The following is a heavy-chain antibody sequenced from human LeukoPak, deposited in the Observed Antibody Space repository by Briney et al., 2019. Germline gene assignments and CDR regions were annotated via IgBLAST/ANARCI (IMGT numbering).Heavy chain of an antibody. V-gene: IGHV3-30*02. J-gene: IGHJ4*02. CDR2: IRYDGSNK. D-gene: IGHD3-3*01. CDR1: GFTFSSYG. Sequence: GGSLRLSCAASGFTFSSYGMHWVRQAPGKGLEWVAFIRYDGSNKYYADSVKGRFTISRDNSKNTLYLQMNSLRAEDTAVYYCAKDPDYDSWSGALDYWGQGTLVTVSS. CDR3: AKDPDYDSWSGALDY.